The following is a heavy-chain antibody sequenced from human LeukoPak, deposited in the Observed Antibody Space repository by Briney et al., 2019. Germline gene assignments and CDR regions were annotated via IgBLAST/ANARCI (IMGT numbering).Heavy chain of an antibody. J-gene: IGHJ4*02. CDR2: IYYSGST. Sequence: PSETLSLTCTVSGGSISSSSYYWGWIRQPPGKGLEWIGSIYYSGSTYYNPSLKSRVTISVDTSKNQFSLKLSSVTAADTAVYYCARQAAPISSGVGYFDYWGQGTLVTVSS. CDR3: ARQAAPISSGVGYFDY. D-gene: IGHD6-6*01. CDR1: GGSISSSSYY. V-gene: IGHV4-39*01.